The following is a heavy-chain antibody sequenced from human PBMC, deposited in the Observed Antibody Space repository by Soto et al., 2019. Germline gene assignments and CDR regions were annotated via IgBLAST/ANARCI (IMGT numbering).Heavy chain of an antibody. CDR1: GYTFTSYY. D-gene: IGHD3-10*01. Sequence: ASVKVSFKASGYTFTSYYMHWVRQAPGQGLEWMGIINPSGGSTSYAQKFQGRVTMTRDTSTSTVYMELSSLRSEDTAVYYCARDYPPGPGGMDVWGQGTTVTVSS. CDR3: ARDYPPGPGGMDV. J-gene: IGHJ6*02. V-gene: IGHV1-46*01. CDR2: INPSGGST.